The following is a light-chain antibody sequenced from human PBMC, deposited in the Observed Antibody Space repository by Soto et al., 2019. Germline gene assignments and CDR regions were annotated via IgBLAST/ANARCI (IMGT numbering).Light chain of an antibody. Sequence: QSVLTQPASVSGSPGQSITISCTGTSSDVGGYNYVSWYQQHPGKAPKLMIYEVSNRPSGVPDRFSGSSSGNTASLTISGLQAEDEADYFCCSYAGSYSYVFGTGTKVTVL. CDR3: CSYAGSYSYV. CDR1: SSDVGGYNY. J-gene: IGLJ1*01. CDR2: EVS. V-gene: IGLV2-11*01.